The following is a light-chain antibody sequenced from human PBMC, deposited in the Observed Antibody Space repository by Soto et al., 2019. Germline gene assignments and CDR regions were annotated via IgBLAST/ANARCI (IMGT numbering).Light chain of an antibody. CDR2: EVS. J-gene: IGLJ1*01. V-gene: IGLV2-14*01. CDR1: SSDIGDYNY. CDR3: SSYTRSSPYV. Sequence: QSALTQPASVSGSPGQSITISCTGTSSDIGDYNYVSWYQQHPGKAPKLMIYEVSNRPSGVSNRFSGSKSGNTASLTISGLQSEYGADYYCSSYTRSSPYVFGTGSKLTVL.